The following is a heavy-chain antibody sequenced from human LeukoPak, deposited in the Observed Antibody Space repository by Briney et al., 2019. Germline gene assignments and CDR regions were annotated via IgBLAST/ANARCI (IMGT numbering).Heavy chain of an antibody. CDR2: IYYSGST. V-gene: IGHV4-59*11. D-gene: IGHD6-19*01. CDR3: ARDSSGWYNRFDP. CDR1: GGSISSHY. Sequence: PSETLSLTCTVSGGSISSHYWSWIRQPPGKGLEGIGYIYYSGSTNYNPSLQSRVTISVDTSKNQFSLKLSSVTAADTAVYYCARDSSGWYNRFDPWGQGTPVTVSS. J-gene: IGHJ5*02.